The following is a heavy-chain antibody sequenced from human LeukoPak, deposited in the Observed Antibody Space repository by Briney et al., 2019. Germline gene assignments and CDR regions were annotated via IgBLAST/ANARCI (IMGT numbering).Heavy chain of an antibody. D-gene: IGHD6-19*01. CDR3: AREQSGTRGWYTVDY. Sequence: GRSLRLSCATSGFTFSAYAVTWVRQAPGKGLEWVSAIRGNSERTYYADSVRGRFTISRDNSKDTVYLQISSLRVEDTAVYYCAREQSGTRGWYTVDYWGQGTLVAVSS. V-gene: IGHV3-23*01. CDR2: IRGNSERT. J-gene: IGHJ4*02. CDR1: GFTFSAYA.